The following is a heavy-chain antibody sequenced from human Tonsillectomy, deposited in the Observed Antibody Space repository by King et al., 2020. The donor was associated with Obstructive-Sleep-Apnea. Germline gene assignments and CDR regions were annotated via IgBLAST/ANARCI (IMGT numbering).Heavy chain of an antibody. V-gene: IGHV3-33*01. J-gene: IGHJ6*02. CDR1: GFTFSYYG. D-gene: IGHD2-2*01. Sequence: VQLVESGGGVVQPGRSLRLSCAASGFTFSYYGMHWVRQAPGKGLEWVAVIWYDGSNKYYADSVKGRFTISRDNSKNKLFLQMNSLRAEDTAVYYCAGDGGYCSSTSCYAGGGYYGMDVWGQGTTVTVSS. CDR3: AGDGGYCSSTSCYAGGGYYGMDV. CDR2: IWYDGSNK.